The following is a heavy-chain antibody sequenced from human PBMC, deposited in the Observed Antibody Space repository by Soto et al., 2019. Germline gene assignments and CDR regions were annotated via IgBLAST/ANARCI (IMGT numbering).Heavy chain of an antibody. D-gene: IGHD1-26*01. Sequence: ASVKVSGKDSGDTFTGCYMHWVRQAPGRVLEWIGWINPNSGGTNYAQKFQGRVTLTRDTSISTDYMEMSRLRSEDTAVYYCAREGGSTSLFRHEYWAEGTLVPVSS. J-gene: IGHJ4*02. CDR3: AREGGSTSLFRHEY. V-gene: IGHV1-2*02. CDR2: INPNSGGT. CDR1: GDTFTGCY.